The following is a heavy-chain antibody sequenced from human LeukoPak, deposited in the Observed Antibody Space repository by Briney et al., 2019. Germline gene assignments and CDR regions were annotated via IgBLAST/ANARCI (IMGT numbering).Heavy chain of an antibody. D-gene: IGHD5-18*01. CDR1: GGSFSGYY. V-gene: IGHV4-34*01. J-gene: IGHJ3*02. CDR3: ARRWGYSYGRTVAFDI. Sequence: SETLSLTCAVYGGSFSGYYWSWIRQPPGKGLEWIGEINHSGSTNYNPSLKSRVTISVDTSKNQFSLKLSSVTAADTAVYYCARRWGYSYGRTVAFDIWGQGTMVTVSA. CDR2: INHSGST.